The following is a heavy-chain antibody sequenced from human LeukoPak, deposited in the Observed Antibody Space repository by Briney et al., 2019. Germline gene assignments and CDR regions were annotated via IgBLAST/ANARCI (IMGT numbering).Heavy chain of an antibody. Sequence: GGSLRLSCAASGFTFRDYAMHWVRQAPGRGLEYVSTITGNGGNTYYANSVKGRFTISRDNSKNTLYLQMGSLRLEDMALYYCARSRGSGTYCLAYWGRGTLVTVSS. D-gene: IGHD1-26*01. V-gene: IGHV3-64*01. J-gene: IGHJ4*02. CDR1: GFTFRDYA. CDR3: ARSRGSGTYCLAY. CDR2: ITGNGGNT.